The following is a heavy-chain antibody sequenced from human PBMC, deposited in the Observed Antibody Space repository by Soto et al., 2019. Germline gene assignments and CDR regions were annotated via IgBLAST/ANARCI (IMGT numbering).Heavy chain of an antibody. V-gene: IGHV1-2*02. D-gene: IGHD2-15*01. J-gene: IGHJ6*02. Sequence: ASVKVSCKASEYTFIGFHLHWVRQAPGQGLEWMGWINPKSGDTKYAQKFQGRVTLTRDTSISTGYMELSRLESNDTAVYYCAKGLWKVRNCTGGSCYDGMDVWGQGTTVTVSS. CDR3: AKGLWKVRNCTGGSCYDGMDV. CDR1: EYTFIGFH. CDR2: INPKSGDT.